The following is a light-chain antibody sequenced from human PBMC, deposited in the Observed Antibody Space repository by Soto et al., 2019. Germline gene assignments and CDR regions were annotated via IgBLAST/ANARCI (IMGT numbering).Light chain of an antibody. Sequence: DIQMTQSPSTLSASVGDRVTITCRASQYIHNYLAWYQQKPGEAPKLLIYEAANLESGAPSRFSGSGTGTEFTRTISSLQPDDFATYYCQQSNNYPWTFGQGTRVEI. CDR2: EAA. V-gene: IGKV1-5*03. J-gene: IGKJ1*01. CDR1: QYIHNY. CDR3: QQSNNYPWT.